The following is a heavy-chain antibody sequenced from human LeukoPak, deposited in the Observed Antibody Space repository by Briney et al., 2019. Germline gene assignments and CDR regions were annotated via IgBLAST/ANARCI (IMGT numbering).Heavy chain of an antibody. CDR3: ASGSPAGDY. D-gene: IGHD1-26*01. J-gene: IGHJ4*02. CDR2: ISSSESYI. Sequence: GGSLRLSCAVSGFTFSSYEMNWVRQAPGKGLEWVASISSSESYIFYADSVKGRFTISRDNATNSLYLEMTSLRAEDTAVYYCASGSPAGDYWGQGTLVTVSS. V-gene: IGHV3-21*01. CDR1: GFTFSSYE.